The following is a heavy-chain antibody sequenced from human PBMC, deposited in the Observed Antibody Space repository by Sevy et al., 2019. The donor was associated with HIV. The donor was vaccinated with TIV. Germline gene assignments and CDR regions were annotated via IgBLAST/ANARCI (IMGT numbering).Heavy chain of an antibody. CDR1: GGSISGYY. Sequence: SETLSLTCSVSGGSISGYYWSWIRQPPGKGLEWIGYINYSGSTNYNPSLKTRVTISVDTSKNQFSQKLSPVTAADTAVYYCAGVAYCGGECYPFDYWGQGTLVTVSS. J-gene: IGHJ4*02. D-gene: IGHD2-21*01. CDR2: INYSGST. CDR3: AGVAYCGGECYPFDY. V-gene: IGHV4-59*01.